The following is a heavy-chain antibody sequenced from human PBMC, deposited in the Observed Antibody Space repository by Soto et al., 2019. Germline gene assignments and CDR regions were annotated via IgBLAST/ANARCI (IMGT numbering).Heavy chain of an antibody. CDR3: ARDRTVHYYDSSGYLYYFDY. V-gene: IGHV1-69*01. J-gene: IGHJ4*02. CDR1: GGTFSSYA. D-gene: IGHD3-22*01. Sequence: QVQLVQSGAEVKKPGSSVKVSCKASGGTFSSYAISWVRQAPGQGLEWMGGIIPIFGTANYAQKFQGRVTSTADESTSTAYMELSSLRSEDTAVYYCARDRTVHYYDSSGYLYYFDYWGQGTLVTVSS. CDR2: IIPIFGTA.